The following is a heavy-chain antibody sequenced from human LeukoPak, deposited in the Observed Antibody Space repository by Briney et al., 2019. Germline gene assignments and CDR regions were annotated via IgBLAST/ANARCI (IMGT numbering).Heavy chain of an antibody. J-gene: IGHJ5*02. V-gene: IGHV3-21*01. CDR2: ISSSSSYI. CDR1: GFTFSSYA. D-gene: IGHD6-19*01. CDR3: ASEVGIAVAA. Sequence: GGSLRLSCAASGFTFSSYAMSWVRQAPGKGLEWVSSISSSSSYIYYADSVKGRFTISRDNAKNSLYLQMNSLRAEDTAVYYCASEVGIAVAAWGQGTLVTVSS.